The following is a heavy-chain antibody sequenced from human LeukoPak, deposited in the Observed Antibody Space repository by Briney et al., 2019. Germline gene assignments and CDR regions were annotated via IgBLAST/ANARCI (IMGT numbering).Heavy chain of an antibody. CDR1: GFTFSSYE. V-gene: IGHV3-48*03. J-gene: IGHJ4*02. D-gene: IGHD3-9*01. CDR2: ISSSGSTI. CDR3: ARVGYFDWLGGFDY. Sequence: GGSLRLSCAASGFTFSSYEMNWVRQARGKGLEWVSYISSSGSTIYYADSVKGRFTTSRDNAKNSLYLQMNSLRAEDTAVYYCARVGYFDWLGGFDYWGQGTLVTVSS.